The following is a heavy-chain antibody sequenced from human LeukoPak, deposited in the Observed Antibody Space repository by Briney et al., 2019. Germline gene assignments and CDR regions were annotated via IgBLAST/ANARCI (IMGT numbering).Heavy chain of an antibody. CDR2: ISIGGTYI. CDR3: TKPRSSWSDDTFDI. D-gene: IGHD6-13*01. J-gene: IGHJ3*02. V-gene: IGHV3-21*01. Sequence: NPGGSLRLSCAASGFTFSGYGMFWVRQAPGEGLEWISSISIGGTYIYYADSVKGRFTISRNNAKNSLYLQMNSLRADDAAVYYCTKPRSSWSDDTFDIWGQGTMVTVSS. CDR1: GFTFSGYG.